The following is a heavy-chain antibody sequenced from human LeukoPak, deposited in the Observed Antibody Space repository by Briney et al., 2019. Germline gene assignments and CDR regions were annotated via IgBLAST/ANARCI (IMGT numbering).Heavy chain of an antibody. Sequence: GGSLRLSCAASGFTVSSNYMSCVRQTPAKGQVWVSRITNNGSSTTYADSVKGRFTISRDNARNTLYLQVSSLRAEDTSVYYCARQSYYYDSSGYYHDYWGQGTLVTVSS. J-gene: IGHJ4*02. CDR3: ARQSYYYDSSGYYHDY. CDR1: GFTVSSNY. D-gene: IGHD3-22*01. V-gene: IGHV3-74*01. CDR2: ITNNGSST.